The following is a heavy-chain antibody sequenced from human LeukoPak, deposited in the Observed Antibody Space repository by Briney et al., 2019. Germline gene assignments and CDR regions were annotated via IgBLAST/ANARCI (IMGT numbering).Heavy chain of an antibody. V-gene: IGHV1-8*01. CDR2: MNPNSGNT. CDR3: ARSPVGGANNWFDP. D-gene: IGHD3-16*01. J-gene: IGHJ5*02. Sequence: GASVKVSFKSSGYTFTIYDINWVRQATGQGLEWVGWMNPNSGNTGYAQKFQGRVTMTRNTSISTAYMELSSLRSEDTAVYYCARSPVGGANNWFDPWGQGTLVTVSS. CDR1: GYTFTIYD.